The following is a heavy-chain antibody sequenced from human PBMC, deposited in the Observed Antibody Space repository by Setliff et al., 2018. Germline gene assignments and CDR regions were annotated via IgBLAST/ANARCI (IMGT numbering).Heavy chain of an antibody. CDR3: ARCYYYGSGSYSCCDY. J-gene: IGHJ4*02. CDR1: GGTFSSYA. CDR2: IIPIFGTA. D-gene: IGHD3-10*01. V-gene: IGHV1-69*05. Sequence: SVKVSCKASGGTFSSYAISWVRQAPGQGLEWMGGIIPIFGTAHYAQKFQGRVTITTDESTSTAYMELSSLRSEDTAVYYCARCYYYGSGSYSCCDYWGQGTLVTVSS.